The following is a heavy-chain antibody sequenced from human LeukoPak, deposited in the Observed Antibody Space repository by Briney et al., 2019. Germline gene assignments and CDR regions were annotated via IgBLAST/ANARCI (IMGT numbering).Heavy chain of an antibody. J-gene: IGHJ4*02. CDR1: GFTFSSYA. D-gene: IGHD3-9*01. Sequence: GGSLRLSCAASGFTFSSYAMHWVRQAPGKGLEWVAVISYDGSNKYYADSVKGRITISRDNAKNSLYLQMNSLRAEDTAVYYCARDDPYYEILTGYYRGYYFDYWGQGTLVTVSS. CDR2: ISYDGSNK. CDR3: ARDDPYYEILTGYYRGYYFDY. V-gene: IGHV3-30-3*01.